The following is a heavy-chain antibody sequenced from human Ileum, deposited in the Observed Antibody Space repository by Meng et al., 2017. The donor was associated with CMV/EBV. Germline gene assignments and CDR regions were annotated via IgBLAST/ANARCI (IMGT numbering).Heavy chain of an antibody. Sequence: LSCVVSGLSVTIDYMSWVRQAPGKGLEWVSVIYRDGRTYYADSVKGRFTISRDDSKNTLYLQMNSLRAEDTAVYYCAHRQEWDFDYWGQGTLVTVSS. CDR2: IYRDGRT. CDR1: GLSVTIDY. V-gene: IGHV3-53*01. J-gene: IGHJ4*02. D-gene: IGHD3-3*01. CDR3: AHRQEWDFDY.